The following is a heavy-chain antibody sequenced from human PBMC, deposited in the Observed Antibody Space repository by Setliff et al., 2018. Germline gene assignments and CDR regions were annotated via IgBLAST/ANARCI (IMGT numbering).Heavy chain of an antibody. CDR3: VPGRGS. J-gene: IGHJ5*02. D-gene: IGHD6-25*01. Sequence: GGSLRLSCAASGFTFSPYAMSWVRQAPGKGLEWVSSISDTTNFIYYADSVKGRFTISRDTAKNSLYLQMNSLRAEDSAVFYCVPGRGSWGQGALVTVSS. V-gene: IGHV3-21*01. CDR1: GFTFSPYA. CDR2: ISDTTNFI.